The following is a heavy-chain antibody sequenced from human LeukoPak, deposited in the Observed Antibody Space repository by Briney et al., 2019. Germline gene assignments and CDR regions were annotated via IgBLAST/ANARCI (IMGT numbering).Heavy chain of an antibody. J-gene: IGHJ4*02. CDR1: GFTFSSYA. CDR3: AKVIRGILTGTDY. V-gene: IGHV3-23*01. CDR2: ISGSGGST. D-gene: IGHD3-9*01. Sequence: GGSLRLSCAASGFTFSSYAMSRVRQAPGKGLEWVSAISGSGGSTYYADSVKGRFTISRDNSKNTLYLQMNSLRAEDTAVYYCAKVIRGILTGTDYWGQGTLVTVSS.